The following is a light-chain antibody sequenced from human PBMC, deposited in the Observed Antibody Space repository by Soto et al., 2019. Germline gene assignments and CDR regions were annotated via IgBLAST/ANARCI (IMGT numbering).Light chain of an antibody. CDR3: HQYCSSSLYT. CDR1: QSVSSSY. Sequence: EIVLTQSPGTLSLSPGERATLSCRASQSVSSSYLAWYQQKPGQAPRLLIYGASSRATGIPDRFSGSGSGTDFTITISRLEHEDFAVYYCHQYCSSSLYTFGQGTKLEIK. V-gene: IGKV3-20*01. CDR2: GAS. J-gene: IGKJ2*01.